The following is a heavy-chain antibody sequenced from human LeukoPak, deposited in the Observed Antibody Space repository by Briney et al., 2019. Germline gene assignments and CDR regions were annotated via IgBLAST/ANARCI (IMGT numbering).Heavy chain of an antibody. CDR1: GGSISSYY. CDR2: IYYSGST. Sequence: SETLSLTCTVSGGSISSYYRSWIRQPPGKGLEWIGYIYYSGSTNYNPSLKSRVTISVDTSKNQFSPKLSSVTAADTAVYYCARQSSSWYEINWFDPWGQGTLVTVSS. V-gene: IGHV4-59*08. D-gene: IGHD6-13*01. CDR3: ARQSSSWYEINWFDP. J-gene: IGHJ5*02.